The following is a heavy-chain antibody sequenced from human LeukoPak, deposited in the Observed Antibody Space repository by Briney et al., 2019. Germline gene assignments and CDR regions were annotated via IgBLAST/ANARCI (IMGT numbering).Heavy chain of an antibody. D-gene: IGHD3-22*01. CDR3: ARSVNYYDSSGYYY. CDR2: IWYDGSNK. Sequence: GRSLRLSCAASGFTFSSYGMHWVRQAPGKGLEWVAVIWYDGSNKYYADPVKGRFTISRDNSKNTLYLQMNSLRAEDTAVYYCARSVNYYDSSGYYYWGQGTLVTVSS. CDR1: GFTFSSYG. V-gene: IGHV3-33*01. J-gene: IGHJ4*02.